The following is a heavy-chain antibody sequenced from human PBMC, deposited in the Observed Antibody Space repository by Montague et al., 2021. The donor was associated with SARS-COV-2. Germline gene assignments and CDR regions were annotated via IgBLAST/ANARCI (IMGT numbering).Heavy chain of an antibody. Sequence: SLRLSCAASGFTFSSYWMSWVRQAPGKGLEWVANIKQDGSEKYYVDSVKGRFTISRDNAKNSLSLQMNSLRAEDTAVYYCARLVVVAATPYWGQGTLVTVS. CDR3: ARLVVVAATPY. V-gene: IGHV3-7*01. D-gene: IGHD2-15*01. J-gene: IGHJ4*02. CDR2: IKQDGSEK. CDR1: GFTFSSYW.